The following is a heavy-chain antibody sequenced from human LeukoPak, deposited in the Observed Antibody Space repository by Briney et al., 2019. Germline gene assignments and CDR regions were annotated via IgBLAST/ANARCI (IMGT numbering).Heavy chain of an antibody. V-gene: IGHV4-39*02. Sequence: PSGTLSLTCTVSGGSISSSSYYWGWIRQPPGKGLEWIGNTYYGGNTYYNPSLKSRVTISVDTSKNQFSLELNSVTAADTAVYYCARDGTGIAPGIAALPNWYFDLWGRGTLVTVSS. CDR2: TYYGGNT. J-gene: IGHJ2*01. CDR3: ARDGTGIAPGIAALPNWYFDL. CDR1: GGSISSSSYY. D-gene: IGHD6-6*01.